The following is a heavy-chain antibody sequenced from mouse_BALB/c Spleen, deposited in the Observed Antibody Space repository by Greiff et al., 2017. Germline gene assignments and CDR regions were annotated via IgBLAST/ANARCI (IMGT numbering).Heavy chain of an antibody. CDR3: ARDSLLRLRGYFDV. Sequence: QVQLKESGAELMKPGASVKISCKATGYTFSSYWIEWVKQRPGHGLEWIGEILPGSGSTNYNEKFKGKATFTADTSSNTAYMQLSSLTSEDSAVYYCARDSLLRLRGYFDVWGAGTTVTVSS. J-gene: IGHJ1*01. D-gene: IGHD1-2*01. CDR1: GYTFSSYW. V-gene: IGHV1-9*01. CDR2: ILPGSGST.